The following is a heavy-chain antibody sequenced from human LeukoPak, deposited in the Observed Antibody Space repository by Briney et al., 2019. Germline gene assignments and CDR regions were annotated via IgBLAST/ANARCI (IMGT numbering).Heavy chain of an antibody. D-gene: IGHD5-18*01. J-gene: IGHJ6*03. CDR1: GFTFSSYS. CDR2: ISSSSSYI. V-gene: IGHV3-21*01. CDR3: ARGISGGGYSYDIYYYYYYMDV. Sequence: GGSLRLSCAASGFTFSSYSMNWVRQAPGKGLEWVSSISSSSSYIYYADSVKGRFTISRDNAKNSLYLQMNSLRAEDTAVYYCARGISGGGYSYDIYYYYYYMDVWGKGTTVTVSS.